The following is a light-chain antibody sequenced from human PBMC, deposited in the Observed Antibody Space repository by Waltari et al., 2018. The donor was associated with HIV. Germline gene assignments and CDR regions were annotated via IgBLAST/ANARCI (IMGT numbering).Light chain of an antibody. Sequence: EIVLTQSPATLSLSPGERATLSCRASQSVSSYLAWYQQKRGQAPRLLSYDASNRATGIPARFSGSGSGTDFTLTISSLEPEDCAVYYCQQRSNWPPWTFGQGTKVEIK. CDR1: QSVSSY. V-gene: IGKV3-11*01. J-gene: IGKJ1*01. CDR2: DAS. CDR3: QQRSNWPPWT.